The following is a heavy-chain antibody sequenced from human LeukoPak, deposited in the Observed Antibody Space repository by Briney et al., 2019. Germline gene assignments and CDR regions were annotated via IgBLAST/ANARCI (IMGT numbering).Heavy chain of an antibody. V-gene: IGHV1-2*02. J-gene: IGHJ4*02. CDR2: INPNSGGT. CDR1: GYTFTGYY. CDR3: ARGQQDTKFDY. Sequence: ASVKVSCKASGYTFTGYYMHWVRQAPGQGLEWMGWINPNSGGTNYARKFQGRVTMTRDTSISTAYMELSRLRSDDTAVYYCARGQQDTKFDYWGQGTLVTVSS. D-gene: IGHD6-13*01.